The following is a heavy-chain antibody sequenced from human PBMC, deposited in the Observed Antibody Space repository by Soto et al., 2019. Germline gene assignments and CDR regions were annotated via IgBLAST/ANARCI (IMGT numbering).Heavy chain of an antibody. Sequence: LSQTLSLTCAISGDSVSSNSAAWNWIRQSPSRGLEWLGRTYYRSKWYNDYAVSVKSRITINPDTSKNQFSLQLNSVTPEDTAVYYCARDRGAGSGSPYNWFDPWGQGTLVTVSS. CDR1: GDSVSSNSAA. J-gene: IGHJ5*02. CDR3: ARDRGAGSGSPYNWFDP. V-gene: IGHV6-1*01. CDR2: TYYRSKWYN. D-gene: IGHD3-10*01.